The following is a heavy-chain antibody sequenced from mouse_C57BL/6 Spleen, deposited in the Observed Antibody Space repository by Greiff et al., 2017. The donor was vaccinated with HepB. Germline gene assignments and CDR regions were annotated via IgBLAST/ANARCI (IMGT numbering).Heavy chain of an antibody. Sequence: VKLVESGPGILQPSQTLSLTCSFSGFSLSTFGMGVGWIRQPSGKGLEWLAHIWWDDDKYYNPALKSRLTLSKDTSKNQVFLKIANVDTADTATYYCARMAYGNYTAMDYWGQGTSVTVSS. J-gene: IGHJ4*01. D-gene: IGHD2-1*01. CDR2: IWWDDDK. V-gene: IGHV8-8*01. CDR3: ARMAYGNYTAMDY. CDR1: GFSLSTFGMG.